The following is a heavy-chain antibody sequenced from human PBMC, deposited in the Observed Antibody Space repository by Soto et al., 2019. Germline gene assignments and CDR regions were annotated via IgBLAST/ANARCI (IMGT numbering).Heavy chain of an antibody. D-gene: IGHD1-20*01. CDR3: ACSWYSWNYHYDVMDV. J-gene: IGHJ6*01. V-gene: IGHV2-70*01. CDR1: GFSLSTSGMC. CDR2: IDWDDDK. Sequence: SGPTLVNPTQTLTLTCTFSGFSLSTSGMCVSWIRQPPGKALEWLALIDWDDDKYYSTSLKTRLTISKDTSKNQVVLTMTNMDPVDTATYYCACSWYSWNYHYDVMDVWGQGSTVTVSS.